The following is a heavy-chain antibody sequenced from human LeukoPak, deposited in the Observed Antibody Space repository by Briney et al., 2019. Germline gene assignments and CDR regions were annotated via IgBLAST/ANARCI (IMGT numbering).Heavy chain of an antibody. CDR3: AKDGTYYIYY. J-gene: IGHJ4*02. CDR1: GFTFSSYA. D-gene: IGHD1-1*01. CDR2: ISYDGSNK. V-gene: IGHV3-30*04. Sequence: PGGSLRLSCAASGFTFSSYAMHWVRQAPGKGLEWVAVISYDGSNKYYADSVKGRFTISRDNSKNTLYLQMNSLRAEDTAVYYCAKDGTYYIYYWGQGTLVTVSS.